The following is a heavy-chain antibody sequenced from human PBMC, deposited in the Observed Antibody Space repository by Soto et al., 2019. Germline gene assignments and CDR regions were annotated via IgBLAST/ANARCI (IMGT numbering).Heavy chain of an antibody. Sequence: QVQLVQSGAEVKKSGASVKVSCKASGYTFTSHDINWVRQATGQGLEWMGWMNPNSGNTGYAQKFKGRVTXTXNXXISTAYMELSSLRSEDTAVYYCARWDYGVYARFDYWGQGTLVTVSS. V-gene: IGHV1-8*01. D-gene: IGHD4-17*01. J-gene: IGHJ4*02. CDR1: GYTFTSHD. CDR2: MNPNSGNT. CDR3: ARWDYGVYARFDY.